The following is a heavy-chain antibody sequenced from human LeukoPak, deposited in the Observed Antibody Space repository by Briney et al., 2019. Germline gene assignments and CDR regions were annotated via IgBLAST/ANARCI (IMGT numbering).Heavy chain of an antibody. V-gene: IGHV4-39*01. J-gene: IGHJ4*02. CDR2: IYYSGST. Sequence: SETLSLTCTVSGGSISSSSYYWGWIRQPPGKGLEWIGSIYYSGSTCYNPSLKSRVTISVDTSKNQFSLKLSSVTAADTAVYYCARLPGYYDSSGYLYYFDYWGQGTLVTVSS. CDR1: GGSISSSSYY. D-gene: IGHD3-22*01. CDR3: ARLPGYYDSSGYLYYFDY.